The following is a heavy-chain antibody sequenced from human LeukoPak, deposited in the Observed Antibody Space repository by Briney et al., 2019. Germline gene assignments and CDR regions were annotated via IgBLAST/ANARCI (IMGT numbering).Heavy chain of an antibody. Sequence: GGSLRLSCAASGFTFSSYWMHWVRQVPGKGLVWVSRINTDGSNTNYADSVKGRFTISRDNAKNTLYLQMNSLRAEDTAVYYCAKWGKRVVPAAMRPGYYYYYMDVWGKGTTVTISS. CDR1: GFTFSSYW. J-gene: IGHJ6*03. CDR3: AKWGKRVVPAAMRPGYYYYYMDV. CDR2: INTDGSNT. D-gene: IGHD2-2*01. V-gene: IGHV3-74*01.